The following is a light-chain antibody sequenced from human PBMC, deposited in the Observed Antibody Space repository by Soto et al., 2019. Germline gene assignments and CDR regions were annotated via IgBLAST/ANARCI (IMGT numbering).Light chain of an antibody. Sequence: ERVITQSPGTVSLSPGESATLSFMAIQTVRSSSLAWYQQKPGQAPRLLIYHTSYRATGIPDRFSGSGSGTDFTLTISRLEPEDFAVYYCQQYHSSPRTFGQGTKVDI. V-gene: IGKV3-20*01. CDR3: QQYHSSPRT. CDR2: HTS. J-gene: IGKJ1*01. CDR1: QTVRSSS.